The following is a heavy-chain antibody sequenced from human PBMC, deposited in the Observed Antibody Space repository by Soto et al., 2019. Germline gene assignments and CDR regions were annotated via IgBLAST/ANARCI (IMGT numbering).Heavy chain of an antibody. D-gene: IGHD6-6*01. CDR2: IYYSGST. CDR3: ARHESSSPHFDY. CDR1: GGSISSSSYY. V-gene: IGHV4-39*01. Sequence: SETLSLNCTVSGGSISSSSYYWGWIRQPPGKGLEWIGSIYYSGSTYYNPSLKSRVTISVDTSKNQFSLKLSSVTAADTAVYYCARHESSSPHFDYWGQGTLVTVS. J-gene: IGHJ4*02.